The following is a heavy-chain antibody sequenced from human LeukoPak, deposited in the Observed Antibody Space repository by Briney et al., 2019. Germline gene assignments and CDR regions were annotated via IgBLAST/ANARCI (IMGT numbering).Heavy chain of an antibody. CDR2: ISSSNSTI. Sequence: GGSLRLSCAASGFTFSSYSMNWVRQAPGKGLEWVSYISSSNSTIYYADSVKGRFTISRNNAKNSLYLQMNSLRDEDTAVYYCAAGAFGGFDYWGQGTLVTVSS. CDR1: GFTFSSYS. D-gene: IGHD3-16*01. J-gene: IGHJ4*02. CDR3: AAGAFGGFDY. V-gene: IGHV3-48*02.